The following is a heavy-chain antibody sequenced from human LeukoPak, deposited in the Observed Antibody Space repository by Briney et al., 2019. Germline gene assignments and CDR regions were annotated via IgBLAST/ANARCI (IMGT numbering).Heavy chain of an antibody. J-gene: IGHJ5*02. CDR2: IYYTGST. V-gene: IGHV4-39*01. CDR1: GGSISSSSYY. Sequence: SETLSLTCTVSGGSISSSSYYWGWIRQPPGKGLEWIGIIYYTGSTYYNPSLKSRVTISVDTSKNQFSLKLSSVTAADTAVYYCARHIAAAGTVWFDPWGQGTLVTVSS. D-gene: IGHD6-13*01. CDR3: ARHIAAAGTVWFDP.